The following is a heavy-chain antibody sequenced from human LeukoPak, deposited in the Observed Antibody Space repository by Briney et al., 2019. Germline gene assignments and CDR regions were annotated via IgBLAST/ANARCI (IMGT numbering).Heavy chain of an antibody. Sequence: SVKVSCKASGGTFSSYAISWVRQAPGQGLEWMGGIIPIFGTANYAQKFQGRVTITTDESTSTAYMELSSLRSEDTAVHYCARGSCSGGSCYSNWFDPWGQGTLVIVSS. J-gene: IGHJ5*02. CDR2: IIPIFGTA. D-gene: IGHD2-15*01. CDR3: ARGSCSGGSCYSNWFDP. CDR1: GGTFSSYA. V-gene: IGHV1-69*05.